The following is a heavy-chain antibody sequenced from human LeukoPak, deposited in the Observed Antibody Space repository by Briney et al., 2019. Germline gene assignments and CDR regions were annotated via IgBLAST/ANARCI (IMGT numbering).Heavy chain of an antibody. V-gene: IGHV1-3*01. CDR1: GYTFTSYA. Sequence: AAVKVCCTASGYTFTSYAMHWVRQAPGQRLEWMGWINAGNGNTKYSQKFQGRVTITRDTSASTAYMELSSLRSEDTAVYYCAREIVDTAMPIRSSSLDYWGQGTLVTVSS. CDR3: AREIVDTAMPIRSSSLDY. J-gene: IGHJ4*02. D-gene: IGHD5-18*01. CDR2: INAGNGNT.